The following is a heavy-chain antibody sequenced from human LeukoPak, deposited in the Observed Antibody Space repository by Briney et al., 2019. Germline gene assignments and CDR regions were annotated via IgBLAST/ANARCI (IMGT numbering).Heavy chain of an antibody. V-gene: IGHV4-38-2*01. CDR2: VYHSGST. Sequence: SETLSLTCAVSGYSISSGYYWGWIRQPPGKGLEWIGSVYHSGSTYYNPSLKSRVTISVDNSKNQFSLKLSSVTAADTAVYYCASQFYYDSSGYYSSFDSWGQGTLVTVSS. CDR3: ASQFYYDSSGYYSSFDS. J-gene: IGHJ4*02. CDR1: GYSISSGYY. D-gene: IGHD3-22*01.